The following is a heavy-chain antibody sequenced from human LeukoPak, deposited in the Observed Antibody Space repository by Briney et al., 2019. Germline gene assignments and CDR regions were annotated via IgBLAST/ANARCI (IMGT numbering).Heavy chain of an antibody. J-gene: IGHJ3*02. V-gene: IGHV1-24*01. CDR3: AKDKLMVYAITERMATIPGALDI. CDR2: FDAEDGET. CDR1: GYTLTELS. D-gene: IGHD2-8*01. Sequence: ASVKVSCNVSGYTLTELSMHWVRQAPGKGLEWMGGFDAEDGETIYAQKFQGRVTMTEDTSTDTAYMELNSLRAEDTAVYYCAKDKLMVYAITERMATIPGALDIWGQGTMVTVSS.